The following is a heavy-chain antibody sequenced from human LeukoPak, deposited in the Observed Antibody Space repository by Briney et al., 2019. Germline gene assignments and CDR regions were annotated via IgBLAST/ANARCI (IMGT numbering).Heavy chain of an antibody. CDR1: GFTFSSYW. Sequence: GGSLRLSCAASGFTFSSYWMSWVRQAPGKGLEWVGNIKPDGSEKYYVDSVKGRFTISRDNAKNSLYLQMNSLRAEDTAVYYCASYIGVVTATPGYWGQGTLVTVSS. V-gene: IGHV3-7*01. CDR2: IKPDGSEK. CDR3: ASYIGVVTATPGY. J-gene: IGHJ4*02. D-gene: IGHD2-21*02.